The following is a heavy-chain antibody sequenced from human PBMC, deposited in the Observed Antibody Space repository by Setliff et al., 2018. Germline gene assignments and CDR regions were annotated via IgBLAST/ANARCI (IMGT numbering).Heavy chain of an antibody. V-gene: IGHV7-4-1*02. D-gene: IGHD3-16*01. J-gene: IGHJ6*03. CDR2: INTRTGEP. CDR1: GYTLTTYL. Sequence: ASVKVSCKASGYTLTTYLMNWVRQAPGQGLEWMGYINTRTGEPMYAQGFTGRFVFSLDPSVSTAYLQISGLKAEDSAVYYCARANRFGTALYKGYYYLDVWGKGTTVTVSS. CDR3: ARANRFGTALYKGYYYLDV.